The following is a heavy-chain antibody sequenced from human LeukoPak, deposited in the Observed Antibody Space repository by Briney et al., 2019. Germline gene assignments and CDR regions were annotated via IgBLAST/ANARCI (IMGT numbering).Heavy chain of an antibody. CDR3: AKDGAIVVVPNTIFDY. CDR2: ISGSGGST. D-gene: IGHD2-2*01. CDR1: GFTFSSYA. V-gene: IGHV3-23*01. Sequence: GGSLRLSCAASGFTFSSYAMSWVRQAPGKGLEWVSAISGSGGSTYYADSVKGRFTISRDNSKNTLYLQMNSLRAEDTAVYYCAKDGAIVVVPNTIFDYWGQGTLVTVSS. J-gene: IGHJ4*02.